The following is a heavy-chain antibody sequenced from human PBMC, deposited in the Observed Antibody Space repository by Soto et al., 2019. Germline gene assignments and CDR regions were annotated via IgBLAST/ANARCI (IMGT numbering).Heavy chain of an antibody. J-gene: IGHJ4*02. CDR1: GFTFSAYA. Sequence: PGGSLRLSCAASGFTFSAYAFHWVRQAPGKGLEWLSVISYDGRETHYADSVEGRFIISRDSSKKTAYLQMNSLRSEDTAVYYCARDGTLFDSNSYYYLYWGQGTLVTVSS. D-gene: IGHD3-22*01. CDR2: ISYDGRET. CDR3: ARDGTLFDSNSYYYLY. V-gene: IGHV3-30-3*01.